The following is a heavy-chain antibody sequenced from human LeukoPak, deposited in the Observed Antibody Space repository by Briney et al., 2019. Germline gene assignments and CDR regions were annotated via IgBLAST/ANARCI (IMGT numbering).Heavy chain of an antibody. CDR3: ARDLENYYDGSGPVFDY. J-gene: IGHJ4*02. V-gene: IGHV1-69*05. CDR2: IIPIFDTA. D-gene: IGHD3-22*01. CDR1: GGTFSSYA. Sequence: EASVKVSCKASGGTFSSYAISWVRQAPGQGLEWMGRIIPIFDTANYAQKFQGRVTITTDESTSTAYMELSSLRSEDTAMYYCARDLENYYDGSGPVFDYWGQGTLVTVSS.